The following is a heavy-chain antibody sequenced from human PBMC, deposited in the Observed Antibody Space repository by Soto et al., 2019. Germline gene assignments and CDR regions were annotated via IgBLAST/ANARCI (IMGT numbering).Heavy chain of an antibody. Sequence: GESLKIPCKGSGYTFTNYWIGWVRQMPGKGPEWMGIIYPGDSDTKYNPSFQGQVTISADKSITTTYLQWSSLKASDTAIYYCAASIFYYGMDVRGQGTTVTVSS. CDR2: IYPGDSDT. V-gene: IGHV5-51*01. CDR3: AASIFYYGMDV. J-gene: IGHJ6*02. CDR1: GYTFTNYW.